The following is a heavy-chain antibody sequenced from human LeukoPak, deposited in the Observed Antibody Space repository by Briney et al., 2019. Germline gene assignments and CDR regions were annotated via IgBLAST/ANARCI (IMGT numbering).Heavy chain of an antibody. D-gene: IGHD1-7*01. V-gene: IGHV1-69*06. CDR2: IIPIFGTA. Sequence: ASVKVSCKASGGTFSSYAISWVRQAPGQGLEWMGGIIPIFGTANYARKFQGRVTITADKSTSTAYMELSSLRSEDTAVYYCAREGNFDAFDIWGQGTMVTVSS. CDR1: GGTFSSYA. J-gene: IGHJ3*02. CDR3: AREGNFDAFDI.